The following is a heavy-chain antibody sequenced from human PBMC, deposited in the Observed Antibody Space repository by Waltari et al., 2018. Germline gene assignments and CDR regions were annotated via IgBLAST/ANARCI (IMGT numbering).Heavy chain of an antibody. J-gene: IGHJ4*02. CDR3: ARDRGRGLYLDT. CDR1: GDSMIYW. D-gene: IGHD2-15*01. Sequence: QLQLQESGPGLVKTSGTLSLICAVSGDSMIYWWSWVRQPPGKGLEWIGQVLGSGRTNYNPSFASRVTISLDTSTHQFALKMTSATAADTALYYCARDRGRGLYLDTWGQGILVTVSP. V-gene: IGHV4-4*02. CDR2: VLGSGRT.